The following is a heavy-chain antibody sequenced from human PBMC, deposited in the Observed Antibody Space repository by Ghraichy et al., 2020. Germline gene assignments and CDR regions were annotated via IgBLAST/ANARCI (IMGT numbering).Heavy chain of an antibody. V-gene: IGHV4-31*03. CDR1: GGSISSGGYY. D-gene: IGHD3-22*01. CDR3: ARGMITMIPTWAFDI. Sequence: SETLSLTCTVSGGSISSGGYYWSWIRQHPGKGLEWIGYIYYSGSTYYNPSLKSRVTISVDTSKNQFSLKLSSVTAADTAVYSCARGMITMIPTWAFDIWGQGTMVTVSS. CDR2: IYYSGST. J-gene: IGHJ3*02.